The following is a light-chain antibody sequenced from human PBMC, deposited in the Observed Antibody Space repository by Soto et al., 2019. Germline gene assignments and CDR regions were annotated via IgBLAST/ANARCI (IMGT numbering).Light chain of an antibody. J-gene: IGLJ3*02. V-gene: IGLV2-11*01. CDR3: YSYSGSYTWV. Sequence: QPVLTQPRSVSGSPGQSVTISCTGTSSDVGGYDYVSWYQQYPGKAPKFMIYEVNKRPSGVPDRFSGSKSGNTASLTISGLQAEDEAEYYCYSYSGSYTWVFGGGTKLTVL. CDR2: EVN. CDR1: SSDVGGYDY.